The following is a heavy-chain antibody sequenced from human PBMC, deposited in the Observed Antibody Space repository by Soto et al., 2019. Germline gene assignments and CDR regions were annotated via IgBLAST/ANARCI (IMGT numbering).Heavy chain of an antibody. CDR1: GVSISGSVNY. CDR3: AATSSGGSLAGDY. V-gene: IGHV4-39*02. Sequence: ETLSLTCTVSGVSISGSVNYWGWIRQPPGKGLEWIGSVYHSGTTYYNPSLKSRVTVSADTSKNHFSLRLSSVTAADTAVYYCAATSSGGSLAGDYWGLGILVTVSS. J-gene: IGHJ4*02. CDR2: VYHSGTT. D-gene: IGHD6-19*01.